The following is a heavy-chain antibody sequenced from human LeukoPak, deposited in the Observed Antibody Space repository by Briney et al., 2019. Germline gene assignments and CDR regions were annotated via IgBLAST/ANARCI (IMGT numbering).Heavy chain of an antibody. J-gene: IGHJ4*02. V-gene: IGHV3-7*01. Sequence: GGSLRLSCAASGFTFSSYWMSWVRQAPGKGLEWVANIKQDGSEKYYVDSVKGRFTISRDNAKSSLYLQMNSLRAEDTAVYYCARERLYYYDSSGYSDYWGQGTLVTVSS. CDR1: GFTFSSYW. CDR3: ARERLYYYDSSGYSDY. D-gene: IGHD3-22*01. CDR2: IKQDGSEK.